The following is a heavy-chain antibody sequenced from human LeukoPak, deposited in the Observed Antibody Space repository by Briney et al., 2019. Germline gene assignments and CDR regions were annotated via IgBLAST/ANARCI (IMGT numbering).Heavy chain of an antibody. D-gene: IGHD6-19*01. CDR3: ARERYSSGWYPPYGMDV. Sequence: ASVKVSCKASGYTFTGYYMHWVRQAPGQGLEWMGWINPNSGGTNYAQKFQGWVTMTRDTSISTAYMELSRLRSDDTAVYYCARERYSSGWYPPYGMDVWGQGTTVTVSS. CDR1: GYTFTGYY. CDR2: INPNSGGT. V-gene: IGHV1-2*04. J-gene: IGHJ6*02.